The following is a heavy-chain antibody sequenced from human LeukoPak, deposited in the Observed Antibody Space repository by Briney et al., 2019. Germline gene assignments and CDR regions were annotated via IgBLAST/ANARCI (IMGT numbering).Heavy chain of an antibody. J-gene: IGHJ4*02. CDR3: ARASGSYDY. V-gene: IGHV3-33*08. CDR2: IWNDGSNK. CDR1: GFTFSSYW. Sequence: GGSLRLSCAASGFTFSSYWMSWVRQAPGKGLEWVAVIWNDGSNKYYADSVKGRFTISRDNSKNTLYLQMNSLRGEDTAVYYCARASGSYDYWGRGTLVTVSS. D-gene: IGHD1-26*01.